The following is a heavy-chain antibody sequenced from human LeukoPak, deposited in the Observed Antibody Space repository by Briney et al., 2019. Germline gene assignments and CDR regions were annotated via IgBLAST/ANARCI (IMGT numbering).Heavy chain of an antibody. V-gene: IGHV4-39*01. Sequence: KSSETLSLTCTVSGGSISSSSYYWGWIRQPPGKGLEWIGSIYYSGSTYYNPSLKSRVTISVDTSKNQFSLKLSSVTAADTAVYYCARHEIGELRFLEWLFSGSWFDPWGQGTLVTVSS. CDR3: ARHEIGELRFLEWLFSGSWFDP. CDR2: IYYSGST. CDR1: GGSISSSSYY. J-gene: IGHJ5*02. D-gene: IGHD3-3*01.